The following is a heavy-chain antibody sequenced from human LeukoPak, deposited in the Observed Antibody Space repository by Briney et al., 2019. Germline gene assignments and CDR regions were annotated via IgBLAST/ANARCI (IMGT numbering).Heavy chain of an antibody. V-gene: IGHV1-18*01. CDR2: ISAYNGNT. D-gene: IGHD5-18*01. Sequence: VASVKVSCKASDYTFTSYGISWVRQAPGQGLEWMGSISAYNGNTNYAQKLQGRVTMTTDTSTSTAYMELRSLRSDDTAVYYCAREREGYTAMVNDYWGQGTLVTVSS. CDR3: AREREGYTAMVNDY. CDR1: DYTFTSYG. J-gene: IGHJ4*02.